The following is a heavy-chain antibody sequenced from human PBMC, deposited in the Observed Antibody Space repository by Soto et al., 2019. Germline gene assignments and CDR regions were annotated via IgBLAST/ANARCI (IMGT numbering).Heavy chain of an antibody. CDR2: ITGSGDYT. CDR3: AKARYYDSTGYLYYLDY. CDR1: GFTFSNYA. D-gene: IGHD3-22*01. V-gene: IGHV3-23*01. J-gene: IGHJ4*02. Sequence: GGSLRLSCAASGFTFSNYAMSWARQAPGKGLEWVSSITGSGDYTYYADSVKGRFTISRDNSKNTLYLQMNSLRAEDTAVYYCAKARYYDSTGYLYYLDYWGQGTLVTVSS.